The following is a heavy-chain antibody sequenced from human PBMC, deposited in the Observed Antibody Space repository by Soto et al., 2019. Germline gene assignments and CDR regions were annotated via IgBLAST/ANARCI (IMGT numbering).Heavy chain of an antibody. CDR3: ARPHYSNWFDP. Sequence: VNVSCPASCYTFTSYGISWVRQAPGQGLEWMGWISTYNGNTNYAQKFQGRVTMTADTSTTTAYMELRSLRSDDTAVYYCARPHYSNWFDPWGQGTLVTVSS. D-gene: IGHD2-15*01. CDR1: CYTFTSYG. CDR2: ISTYNGNT. J-gene: IGHJ5*02. V-gene: IGHV1-18*01.